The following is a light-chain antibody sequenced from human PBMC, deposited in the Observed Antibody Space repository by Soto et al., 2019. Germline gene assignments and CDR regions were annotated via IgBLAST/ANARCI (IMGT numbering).Light chain of an antibody. CDR2: GAS. V-gene: IGKV3-20*01. CDR3: QQYGSSPIT. CDR1: QSVSSY. Sequence: IVFKNSLATLSLYQRERATLSCRASQSVSSYLAWYQQKPGQAPRLLIYGASSRATGIPDRFSGSGSGTDFTLTISRLEPEDFAVYYCQQYGSSPITFGQGTRLEI. J-gene: IGKJ5*01.